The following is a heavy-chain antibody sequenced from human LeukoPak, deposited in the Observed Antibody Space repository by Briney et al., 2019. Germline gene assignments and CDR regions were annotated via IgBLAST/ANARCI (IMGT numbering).Heavy chain of an antibody. V-gene: IGHV3-30*04. D-gene: IGHD6-19*01. CDR1: GFTFSSYA. CDR3: ARDSYSSGWYAHFDY. J-gene: IGHJ4*02. Sequence: GGSLRLSCAASGFTFSSYAMHWVCQAPGKGLEWVAVISYDGSNKYYAGSVKGRFTISRDNSKNTLYLQMNSLRAEDTAVYYCARDSYSSGWYAHFDYWGQGTLVTVSS. CDR2: ISYDGSNK.